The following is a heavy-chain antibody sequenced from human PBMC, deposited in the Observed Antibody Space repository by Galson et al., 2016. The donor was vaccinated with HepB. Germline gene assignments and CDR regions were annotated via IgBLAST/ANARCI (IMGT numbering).Heavy chain of an antibody. CDR2: IYYSGST. V-gene: IGHV4-39*01. J-gene: IGHJ4*02. CDR3: ARLTKDIVVVPGARAYYFDY. Sequence: SETLSLTCTVSGGSISSRSYYWGWTRQPPGKGLEWIGSIYYSGSTNYNSSLKSRVTISVDTSQNQFSLKLSSVTAADTAVYYCARLTKDIVVVPGARAYYFDYWGQGTLVTVSS. CDR1: GGSISSRSYY. D-gene: IGHD2-2*01.